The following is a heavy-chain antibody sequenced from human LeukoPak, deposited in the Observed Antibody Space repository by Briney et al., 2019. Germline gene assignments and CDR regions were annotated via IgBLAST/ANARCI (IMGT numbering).Heavy chain of an antibody. D-gene: IGHD3-10*01. CDR3: AKTPAYYYGSGSYSDY. Sequence: GGSLRLSCAASGFTFSSYWMHWVRQAPGKGLVWVSRTNSDVSTKNYADSVRGRFTISRDNAKNTLYLQMNRLRAEDTAVYYCAKTPAYYYGSGSYSDYWDQGTLVTVSS. CDR2: TNSDVSTK. CDR1: GFTFSSYW. V-gene: IGHV3-74*01. J-gene: IGHJ4*02.